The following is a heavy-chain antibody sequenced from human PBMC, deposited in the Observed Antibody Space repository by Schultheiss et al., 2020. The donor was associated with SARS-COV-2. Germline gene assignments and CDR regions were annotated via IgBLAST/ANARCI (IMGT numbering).Heavy chain of an antibody. CDR2: ISSSSSTI. CDR1: GFTFSSYS. J-gene: IGHJ6*02. CDR3: ARQFGVGGMDV. D-gene: IGHD3-3*01. Sequence: GGSLRLSCAASGFTFSSYSMNWVRQAPGKGLEWVSYISSSSSTIYYADSVKGRFTISRDNSKNTLYLQMNSLRAEDTAVYYCARQFGVGGMDVWGQGTTVTVSS. V-gene: IGHV3-48*01.